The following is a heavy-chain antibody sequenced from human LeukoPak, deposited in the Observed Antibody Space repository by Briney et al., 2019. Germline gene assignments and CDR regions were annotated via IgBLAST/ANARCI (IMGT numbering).Heavy chain of an antibody. CDR3: AKSGHYDILTGYAS. D-gene: IGHD3-9*01. J-gene: IGHJ4*02. V-gene: IGHV3-23*01. CDR2: ISGSGGST. Sequence: GGALRLSCAASGFIFSSYAMSWVRQAPGKGLEWVSAISGSGGSTYYADSAKGRFTISRDNSKNTLYLQMNSLRAEDTAVYYCAKSGHYDILTGYASWGQGTLVTVSS. CDR1: GFIFSSYA.